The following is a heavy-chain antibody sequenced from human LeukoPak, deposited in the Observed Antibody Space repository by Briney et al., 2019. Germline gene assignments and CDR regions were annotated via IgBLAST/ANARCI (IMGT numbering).Heavy chain of an antibody. Sequence: SVKVSCKASGYTFTGYYMHWVRQAPGQGLEWMGRIIPILGIANYAQKFQGRVTITADKSTSTAYMELSSLRSEDTAVYYCARDSHESMITFGGVIATWGQGTLVTVSS. CDR3: ARDSHESMITFGGVIAT. V-gene: IGHV1-69*04. CDR1: GYTFTGYY. CDR2: IIPILGIA. J-gene: IGHJ4*02. D-gene: IGHD3-16*02.